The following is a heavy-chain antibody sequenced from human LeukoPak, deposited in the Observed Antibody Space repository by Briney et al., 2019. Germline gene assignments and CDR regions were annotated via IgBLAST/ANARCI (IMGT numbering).Heavy chain of an antibody. CDR1: GYTFTSYD. V-gene: IGHV1-18*01. Sequence: GASVKVSCKVSGYTFTSYDINWVRQAPGQGLEWMGWISAYNGHTNYALKFQGRVTMTTDTSTSTAYMELRSLKSDDTAVYYCATTGTADGTYIFNYWGQGTLVTVS. J-gene: IGHJ4*02. D-gene: IGHD1-1*01. CDR3: ATTGTADGTYIFNY. CDR2: ISAYNGHT.